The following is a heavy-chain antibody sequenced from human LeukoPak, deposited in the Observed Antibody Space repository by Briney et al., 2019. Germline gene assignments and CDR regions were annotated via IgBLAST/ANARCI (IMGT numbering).Heavy chain of an antibody. J-gene: IGHJ4*02. V-gene: IGHV5-51*01. CDR2: IYPGDSDT. Sequence: GESLKISCKGSGYSFTSYWIGWVRQMPGKGLEWMGIIYPGDSDTRYNPSFQGQVTISAEKSISTAYLQWSSLKASGTALYYCASRKKGTATAGFDYWGQGTLVTVSS. CDR1: GYSFTSYW. D-gene: IGHD5-24*01. CDR3: ASRKKGTATAGFDY.